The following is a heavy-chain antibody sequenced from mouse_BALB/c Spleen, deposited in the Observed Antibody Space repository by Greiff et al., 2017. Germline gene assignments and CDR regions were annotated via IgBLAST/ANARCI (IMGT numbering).Heavy chain of an antibody. J-gene: IGHJ4*01. CDR2: ISSGGSYT. D-gene: IGHD2-3*01. V-gene: IGHV5-6*02. Sequence: DVMLVESGGDLVKPGGSLKLSCAASGFTFSSYGMSWVRQTPDKRLEWVATISSGGSYTYYPDSVKGRFTISRDNAKNTLYLQMSSLKSEDTAMYYCARHDGFYWGQGTSVTVSS. CDR1: GFTFSSYG. CDR3: ARHDGFY.